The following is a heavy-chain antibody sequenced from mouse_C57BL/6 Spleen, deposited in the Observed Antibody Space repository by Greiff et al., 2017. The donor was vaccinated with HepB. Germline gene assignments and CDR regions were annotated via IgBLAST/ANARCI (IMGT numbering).Heavy chain of an antibody. V-gene: IGHV1-15*01. CDR2: IDPETGGT. J-gene: IGHJ4*01. Sequence: VQLQQSGAELVRPGASVTLSCKASGYTFTDYEMHWVKQTPVHGLEWIGAIDPETGGTAYNQKFKGKAILTADKSSSTAYMELRSLTSEDSAVYYCTRYGSSLYYAMDYWGQGTSVTVSS. D-gene: IGHD1-1*01. CDR1: GYTFTDYE. CDR3: TRYGSSLYYAMDY.